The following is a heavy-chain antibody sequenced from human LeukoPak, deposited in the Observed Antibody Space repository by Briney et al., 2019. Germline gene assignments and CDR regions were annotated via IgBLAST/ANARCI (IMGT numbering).Heavy chain of an antibody. CDR2: IYTSGST. J-gene: IGHJ4*02. V-gene: IGHV4-4*07. D-gene: IGHD6-13*01. CDR3: ARGEGYSSSWYSDY. Sequence: PSETLSLTCTVSGDYISSYYWSWIRQPAGKGLEWIGRIYTSGSTNYNPSLKSRVTISVDTSKNQFSLKLSSVTAADTAVYYCARGEGYSSSWYSDYWGQGTLVTVSS. CDR1: GDYISSYY.